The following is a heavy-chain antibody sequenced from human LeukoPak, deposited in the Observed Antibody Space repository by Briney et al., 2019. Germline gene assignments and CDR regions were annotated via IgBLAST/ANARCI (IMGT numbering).Heavy chain of an antibody. V-gene: IGHV1-69*13. D-gene: IGHD3-10*01. CDR1: GGTFSSYA. CDR2: IIPIFGTA. J-gene: IGHJ6*02. CDR3: AVSGASSSPFGSYYYGMDV. Sequence: SVKVSCKASGGTFSSYAISWVRQAPGQGLEWMGGIIPIFGTANYAQKFQGRVTITADESTSTAYMELSSLRSEDTAVYYCAVSGASSSPFGSYYYGMDVWGQGTTVTVSS.